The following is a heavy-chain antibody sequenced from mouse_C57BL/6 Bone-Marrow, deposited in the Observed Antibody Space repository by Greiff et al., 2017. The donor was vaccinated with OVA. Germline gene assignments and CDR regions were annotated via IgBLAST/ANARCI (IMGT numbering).Heavy chain of an antibody. V-gene: IGHV1-4*01. J-gene: IGHJ1*03. CDR1: GYTFTSYT. D-gene: IGHD1-1*01. CDR2: INPSSGYT. Sequence: QVQLKESGAELARPGASVKMSCKASGYTFTSYTMHWVKQRPGQGLEWIGYINPSSGYTKYNQKFKDKATLTADKSSSTAYMQLSSLTSEDSAVYYGARRGTVVAHWYFDVWGTGTTVTVSS. CDR3: ARRGTVVAHWYFDV.